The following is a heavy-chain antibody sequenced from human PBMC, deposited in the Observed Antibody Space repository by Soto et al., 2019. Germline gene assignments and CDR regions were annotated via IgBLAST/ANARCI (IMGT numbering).Heavy chain of an antibody. CDR2: INTYNSNT. V-gene: IGHV1-18*01. CDR1: GYTLTSWS. J-gene: IGHJ4*02. CDR3: AILSGTSPYYFDY. Sequence: ASVKVCCKASGYTLTSWSLSWVRQAPGQGLEWMGWINTYNSNTNYAQNLRGRVTMTTDTSTSTAYMELRSLTSDDTAVYFCAILSGTSPYYFDYGGKEPLVTVPS. D-gene: IGHD1-26*01.